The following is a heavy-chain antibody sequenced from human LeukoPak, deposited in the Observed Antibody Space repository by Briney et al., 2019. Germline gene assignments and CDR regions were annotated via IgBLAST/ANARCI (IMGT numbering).Heavy chain of an antibody. J-gene: IGHJ6*03. V-gene: IGHV4-30-4*08. CDR1: GGSISSGDYY. CDR3: ARGFSYYDFWSGYYYYYYMDV. D-gene: IGHD3-3*01. Sequence: SETLSLTCTVSGGSISSGDYYWSWIRQPPGKGLEWIGYIYYSGSTCYNPSLKRRCTISVERAKNKFSLKLSSVTAADTAVYYCARGFSYYDFWSGYYYYYYMDVWGKGTTVTVSS. CDR2: IYYSGST.